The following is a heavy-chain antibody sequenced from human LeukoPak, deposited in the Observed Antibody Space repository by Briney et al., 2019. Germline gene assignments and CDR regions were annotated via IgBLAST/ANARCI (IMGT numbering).Heavy chain of an antibody. Sequence: SEALSLTFTGCVCTISSSICYWGGLRQPPGKGLECIGSLYYSGSNYYNPSRKRRVTITQDTFKNQFPPTLGPVTGGDTGVHYCARQPGKYTSSWCGPKIDYWGQGTLVTVSS. CDR2: LYYSGSN. V-gene: IGHV4-39*01. CDR3: ARQPGKYTSSWCGPKIDY. D-gene: IGHD6-13*01. J-gene: IGHJ4*02. CDR1: VCTISSSICY.